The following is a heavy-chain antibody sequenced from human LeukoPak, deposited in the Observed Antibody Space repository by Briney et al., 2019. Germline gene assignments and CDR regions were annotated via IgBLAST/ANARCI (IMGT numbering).Heavy chain of an antibody. V-gene: IGHV3-33*01. D-gene: IGHD3-22*01. Sequence: PGGSLRLSCAASGFTFSSYGMHWARQAPGKGLEWVAVIWYDGSNKYYADSVKGRFTISRDYSKNTLYLQMNSLRAEDTAVYYCARDSDYYDSSGYYDYWGQGILVTVSS. CDR3: ARDSDYYDSSGYYDY. CDR1: GFTFSSYG. J-gene: IGHJ4*02. CDR2: IWYDGSNK.